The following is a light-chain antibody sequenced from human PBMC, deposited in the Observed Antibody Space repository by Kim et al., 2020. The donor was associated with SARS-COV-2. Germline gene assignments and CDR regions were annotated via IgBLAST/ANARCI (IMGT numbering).Light chain of an antibody. CDR3: QQYGSSPRT. Sequence: YPGERATRSCRASQSVSSSYLAWDQQKPGQAPRLLIYGASSRATGIPDRFSGSGSGTDFTLTISRLEPEDFAVYYCQQYGSSPRTFGQGTKVDIK. J-gene: IGKJ1*01. CDR2: GAS. V-gene: IGKV3-20*01. CDR1: QSVSSSY.